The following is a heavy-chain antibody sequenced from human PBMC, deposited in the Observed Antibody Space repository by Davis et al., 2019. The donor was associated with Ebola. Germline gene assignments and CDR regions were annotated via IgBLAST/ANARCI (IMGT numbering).Heavy chain of an antibody. CDR1: GYSFSTYW. CDR3: ARHVGIQIWAGSYLDL. D-gene: IGHD5-18*01. CDR2: IYPGGSDT. Sequence: GESLKISCKGSGYSFSTYWIGWVRQMPGKGLEWMGTIYPGGSDTSYSPSFQGQVTISADRSISTSYLQWNSLKASGTALYYCARHVGIQIWAGSYLDLWGRGTLVTVSS. J-gene: IGHJ2*01. V-gene: IGHV5-51*01.